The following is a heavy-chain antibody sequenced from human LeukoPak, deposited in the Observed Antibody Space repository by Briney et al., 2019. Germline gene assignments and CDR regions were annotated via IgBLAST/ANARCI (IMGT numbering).Heavy chain of an antibody. J-gene: IGHJ4*02. V-gene: IGHV3-23*01. CDR2: ISGSGGST. CDR3: AKDFNGNYYSLWDY. CDR1: GFTFSSYA. D-gene: IGHD1-26*01. Sequence: TGGSLRLSCAASGFTFSSYAMSWVRQAPGKGREWVSAISGSGGSTYHADSVKGRFTISRDNSKNTLYLQMNSLRAEDTAVYYCAKDFNGNYYSLWDYWGQGTLVTVSS.